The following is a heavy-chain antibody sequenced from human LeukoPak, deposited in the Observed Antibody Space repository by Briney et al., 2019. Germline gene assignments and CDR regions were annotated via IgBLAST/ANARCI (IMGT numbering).Heavy chain of an antibody. Sequence: GGSLRLSCAASGFTFDDYGMSWVGQAPGKRLKWVSGINWNGGSTGYADSVKGRFTISRDNAKNSLYLQMNTLRAEDTALYYCARGKTARYYYYGMDVWGQGTTVTVPS. CDR2: INWNGGST. V-gene: IGHV3-20*04. D-gene: IGHD5-18*01. CDR1: GFTFDDYG. CDR3: ARGKTARYYYYGMDV. J-gene: IGHJ6*02.